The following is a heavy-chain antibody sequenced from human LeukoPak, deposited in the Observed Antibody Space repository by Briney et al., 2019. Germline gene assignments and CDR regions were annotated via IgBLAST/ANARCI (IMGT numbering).Heavy chain of an antibody. Sequence: SETLSLTCAVYGGSFSGYYWSWIRQPPGKGLEWIGEINHSGSTNYNPSLKSRVTISVDTSKNQFSLKLSSVTAADTAVYYCARSVNAQGYGRKYYFDYWGQGTLVTVSS. V-gene: IGHV4-34*01. J-gene: IGHJ4*02. D-gene: IGHD4-17*01. CDR3: ARSVNAQGYGRKYYFDY. CDR1: GGSFSGYY. CDR2: INHSGST.